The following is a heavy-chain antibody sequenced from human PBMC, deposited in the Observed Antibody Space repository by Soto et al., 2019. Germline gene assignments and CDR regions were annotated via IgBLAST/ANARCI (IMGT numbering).Heavy chain of an antibody. CDR2: IYYSGST. J-gene: IGHJ6*02. CDR1: GGSISSSSYY. V-gene: IGHV4-39*01. CDR3: ARHLTTVTTSYYYGMDV. D-gene: IGHD4-17*01. Sequence: PSETLSLTCTVSGGSISSSSYYWGWIRQPPGKGLEWIGSIYYSGSTYYNPSLKSRVTISVDTSKNQFSLKLSSVTAADTAVYYCARHLTTVTTSYYYGMDVWGQGTTVT.